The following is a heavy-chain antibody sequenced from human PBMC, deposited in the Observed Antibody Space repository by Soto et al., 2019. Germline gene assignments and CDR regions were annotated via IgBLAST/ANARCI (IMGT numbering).Heavy chain of an antibody. CDR2: IYHSGST. D-gene: IGHD5-12*01. CDR1: GGSISSGGYS. J-gene: IGHJ4*02. Sequence: SETLSLTCAVSGGSISSGGYSWSWIRQPPGKGLEWIGYIYHSGSTYYNPSLKGRVNISVDRSKNQFSLKLSSVTAADIAVYYCAAGGGLPRYYWGQGTLVTVSS. CDR3: AAGGGLPRYY. V-gene: IGHV4-30-2*01.